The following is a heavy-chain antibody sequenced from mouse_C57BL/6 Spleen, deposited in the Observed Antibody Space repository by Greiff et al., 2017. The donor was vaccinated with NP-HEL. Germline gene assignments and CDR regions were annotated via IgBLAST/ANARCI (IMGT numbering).Heavy chain of an antibody. J-gene: IGHJ2*01. D-gene: IGHD1-1*01. V-gene: IGHV1-64*01. CDR3: AGATVVDTYDY. Sequence: QVQLQQPGAELVKPGASVKLSCKASGYTFTSYWMHWVKQRPGQGLEWIGMIHPNSGSTNYNEKFKSKATLTVDKSSSTAYMQLSSLTSEDSAVYYCAGATVVDTYDYWGQGTTLTVSS. CDR2: IHPNSGST. CDR1: GYTFTSYW.